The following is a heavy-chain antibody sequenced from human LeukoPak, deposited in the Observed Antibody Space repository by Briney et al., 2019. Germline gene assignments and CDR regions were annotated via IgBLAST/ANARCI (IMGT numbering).Heavy chain of an antibody. CDR1: GGSFSGYY. D-gene: IGHD3-10*01. V-gene: IGHV4-34*01. Sequence: SETLSLTCAVYGGSFSGYYWSWIRQPPGKGLEWIGEINHSGSTNYNPSLKSRVTISVDTSKNQFSLKLSSVTAADTAVYYCARRGYRGDITMVRGVIPYYYYYMDVWGKGTTVTISS. J-gene: IGHJ6*03. CDR2: INHSGST. CDR3: ARRGYRGDITMVRGVIPYYYYYMDV.